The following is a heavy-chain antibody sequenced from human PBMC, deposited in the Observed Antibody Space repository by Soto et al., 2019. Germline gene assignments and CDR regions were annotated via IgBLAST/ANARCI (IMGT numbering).Heavy chain of an antibody. D-gene: IGHD6-13*01. J-gene: IGHJ6*02. V-gene: IGHV3-30*18. CDR1: GFTFSSYG. Sequence: GGSLRLSCAASGFTFSSYGMHWVRQAPGKGLEWVAVISYDGSNKYYADSVKGRFTISRDNSKNTLYLQMNSLRAEDTAVYYCAKDRGRSWYYYYYGMDVWGQGTTVTVSS. CDR2: ISYDGSNK. CDR3: AKDRGRSWYYYYYGMDV.